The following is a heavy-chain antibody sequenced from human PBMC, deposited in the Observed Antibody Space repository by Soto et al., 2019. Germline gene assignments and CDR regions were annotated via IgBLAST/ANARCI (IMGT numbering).Heavy chain of an antibody. CDR3: ARDPRYFAWLFSYYYYYGMDV. V-gene: IGHV1-2*02. D-gene: IGHD3-9*01. CDR2: INPNSGGT. J-gene: IGHJ6*02. Sequence: GASVKVSCKASGYTFTGYYMHWVRQAPGQGLEWMGWINPNSGGTNYAQKFQGRVTMTRDTSISTASMELRRLRSDETVVYYCARDPRYFAWLFSYYYYYGMDVWGQGTTVTV. CDR1: GYTFTGYY.